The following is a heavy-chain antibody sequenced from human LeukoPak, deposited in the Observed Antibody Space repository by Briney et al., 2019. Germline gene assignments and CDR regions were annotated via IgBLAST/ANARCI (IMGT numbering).Heavy chain of an antibody. CDR2: MYYSGST. CDR3: ARRVAAHPPDH. D-gene: IGHD6-6*01. V-gene: IGHV4-39*01. J-gene: IGHJ4*02. Sequence: SETLSLTCTVSGGPISSSNYYWGWIRQPPGKGLEWIGSMYYSGSTYYNPSLKSRVTISVDTSKNQFSLKLSSVTAADTAVYSCARRVAAHPPDHWGQATLVTVSS. CDR1: GGPISSSNYY.